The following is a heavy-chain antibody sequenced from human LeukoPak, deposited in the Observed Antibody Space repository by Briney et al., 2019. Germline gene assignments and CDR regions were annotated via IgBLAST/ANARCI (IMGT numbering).Heavy chain of an antibody. J-gene: IGHJ4*02. D-gene: IGHD2-2*01. CDR3: ARDPHCGSTSCLSYFDY. CDR2: ISSDGGGT. Sequence: GGSLRLSCAASGFTFSSHAMHWVRQAPGKGLEYVSAISSDGGGTYYANSVKGRFTISRDNSKNTVHLQMGSLRGEDMAVYYCARDPHCGSTSCLSYFDYWGQGTLVTVYS. CDR1: GFTFSSHA. V-gene: IGHV3-64*01.